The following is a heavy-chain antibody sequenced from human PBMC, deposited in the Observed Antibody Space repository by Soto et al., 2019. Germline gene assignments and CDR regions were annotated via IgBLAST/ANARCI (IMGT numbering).Heavy chain of an antibody. J-gene: IGHJ4*02. D-gene: IGHD6-6*01. Sequence: EVQLVESGGGLVKPGRSLRLSCTASGFTFGDYAMSWFRQAPGKGLEWVGFIRSKAYGGTTEYAASVKGRFTISRDDSKSIAYLQMNSLKIEDTAVYYCTRGVGGSSYPFDYWGQGTLVTVSS. CDR1: GFTFGDYA. CDR2: IRSKAYGGTT. V-gene: IGHV3-49*05. CDR3: TRGVGGSSYPFDY.